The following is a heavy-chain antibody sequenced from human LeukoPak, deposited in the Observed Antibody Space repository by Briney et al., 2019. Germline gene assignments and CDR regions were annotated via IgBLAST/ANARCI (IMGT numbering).Heavy chain of an antibody. CDR1: GGSFSGYY. V-gene: IGHV4-59*12. CDR2: IYYSGST. D-gene: IGHD6-19*01. CDR3: ARDRLGRYFDL. Sequence: SETLSLTCAVYGGSFSGYYWSWIRQPPGKGLEWIGYIYYSGSTNYNPSLKSRVTISVDTSKNQFSLKLSSVTAADTAVYYCARDRLGRYFDLWGRGTLVTVSS. J-gene: IGHJ2*01.